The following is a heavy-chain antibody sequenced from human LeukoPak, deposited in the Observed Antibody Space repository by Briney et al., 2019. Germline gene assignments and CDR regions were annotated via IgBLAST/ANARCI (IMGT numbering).Heavy chain of an antibody. CDR2: ISYSGST. CDR1: GDSISRYY. Sequence: PSETLSLTCTVSGDSISRYYWSWIRQPPGNGLEWTGYISYSGSTNYNPSLKSRVTISIDTSKNQFSLRLSSVTAADTAVYYCARDSSGWSPLFDYWGQGTLVTVSS. D-gene: IGHD6-19*01. CDR3: ARDSSGWSPLFDY. J-gene: IGHJ4*02. V-gene: IGHV4-59*01.